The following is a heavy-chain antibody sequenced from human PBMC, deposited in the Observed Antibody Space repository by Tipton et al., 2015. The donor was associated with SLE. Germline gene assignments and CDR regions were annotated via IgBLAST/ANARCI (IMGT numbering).Heavy chain of an antibody. CDR1: GFTFSTYA. Sequence: SLRLSCAASGFTFSTYAMSWVRQAPGKGLSWVSSVSISSGSTYYADSVKGRFTIARDNSKNILYVQMNRLRAEDTAVYYCAKGIGPTPLDGLDIWGQGTMVTVSS. CDR3: AKGIGPTPLDGLDI. CDR2: VSISSGST. V-gene: IGHV3-23*01. D-gene: IGHD2-15*01. J-gene: IGHJ3*02.